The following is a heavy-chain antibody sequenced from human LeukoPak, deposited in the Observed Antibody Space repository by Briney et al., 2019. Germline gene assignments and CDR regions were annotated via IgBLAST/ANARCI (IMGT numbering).Heavy chain of an antibody. CDR3: ASYPPGGRLRADAFDI. V-gene: IGHV4-39*07. CDR2: IYYSGST. D-gene: IGHD3-10*01. CDR1: GGSISSSSYY. Sequence: SETLSLTCTVSGGSISSSSYYWGWIRQPPGKGLEWIGSIYYSGSTYYNPSLKSRVTISVDTSKNQFSLKLSSVTAADTAVYYCASYPPGGRLRADAFDIWGQGTMVTVSS. J-gene: IGHJ3*02.